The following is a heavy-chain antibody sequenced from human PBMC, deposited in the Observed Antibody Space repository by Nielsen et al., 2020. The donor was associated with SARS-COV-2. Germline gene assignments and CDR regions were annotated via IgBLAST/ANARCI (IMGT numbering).Heavy chain of an antibody. CDR1: GFTFSSYE. CDR2: ISGSGGST. D-gene: IGHD3-22*01. CDR3: AKSPYDSSGYSDAFDI. Sequence: GGSLRLSCAASGFTFSSYEMNWVRQAPGKGLEWVSAISGSGGSTYYADSVKGRFTISRDNSKNTLYLQMNSLRAEDTAVYYCAKSPYDSSGYSDAFDIWGQGTMVTVSS. J-gene: IGHJ3*02. V-gene: IGHV3-23*01.